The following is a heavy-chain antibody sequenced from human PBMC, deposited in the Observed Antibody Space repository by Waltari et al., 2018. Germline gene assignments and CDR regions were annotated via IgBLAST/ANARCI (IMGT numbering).Heavy chain of an antibody. CDR2: ISGSGGST. D-gene: IGHD2-15*01. J-gene: IGHJ6*02. CDR3: ATGIGYCSGGSCYYYYGMDV. CDR1: GFTFSSYA. Sequence: EVQLVESGGGLVQPGGSLRLSCAASGFTFSSYAMSWVRQAPGKGLEWVSAISGSGGSTYCADSVKGRFTISRDNSKNTLYLQMNSLRAEDTAVYYCATGIGYCSGGSCYYYYGMDVWGQGTTVTVSS. V-gene: IGHV3-23*04.